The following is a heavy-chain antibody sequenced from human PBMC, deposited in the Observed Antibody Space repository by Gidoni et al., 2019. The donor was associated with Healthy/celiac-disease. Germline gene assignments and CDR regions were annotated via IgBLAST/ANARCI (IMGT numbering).Heavy chain of an antibody. Sequence: QVQLVQSGAEVKKPGASVKVSCKASGYTFTSYAISWVRQAPGQRLEWMGWISAYNGNTNYAQKLQGRVTMTTDTSTSTAYMELRSLRSDDTAVYYCARGPPYTMVRGVIVHYYGMDVWGQGTTVTVSS. CDR2: ISAYNGNT. CDR3: ARGPPYTMVRGVIVHYYGMDV. J-gene: IGHJ6*02. V-gene: IGHV1-18*01. CDR1: GYTFTSYA. D-gene: IGHD3-10*01.